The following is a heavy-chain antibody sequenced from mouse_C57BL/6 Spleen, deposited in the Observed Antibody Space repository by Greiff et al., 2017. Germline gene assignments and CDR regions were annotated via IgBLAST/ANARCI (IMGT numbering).Heavy chain of an antibody. J-gene: IGHJ4*01. V-gene: IGHV1-22*01. CDR1: GYTFTDYN. CDR3: ARGNYYDYYYYAMDY. D-gene: IGHD2-4*01. Sequence: EVQLQQSGPELVKPGASVKMSCKASGYTFTDYNMHWVKQSHGKSLEWIGYINPNNGGTSYNQKFKGKATLTVNKSSRTAYMELRSLTSEDSAVYYCARGNYYDYYYYAMDYWGQGTSVTVSS. CDR2: INPNNGGT.